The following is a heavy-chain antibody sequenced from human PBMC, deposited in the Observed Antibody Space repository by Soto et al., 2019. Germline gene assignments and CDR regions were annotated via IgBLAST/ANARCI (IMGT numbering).Heavy chain of an antibody. D-gene: IGHD2-2*01. Sequence: LRLSCAVSGFSVSSNYMTWVRQAPGKGLEWVSVIYSGGSTYYADSVKGRFTISRDYSKNRLYLKMNSLRAEDTAVYYCGRGLCHFQGVFDYWGQGTLVTVSS. J-gene: IGHJ4*02. CDR3: GRGLCHFQGVFDY. V-gene: IGHV3-53*01. CDR2: IYSGGST. CDR1: GFSVSSNY.